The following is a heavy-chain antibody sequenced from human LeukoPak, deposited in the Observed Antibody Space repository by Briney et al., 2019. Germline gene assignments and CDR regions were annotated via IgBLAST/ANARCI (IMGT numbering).Heavy chain of an antibody. CDR2: IYSDGSRT. CDR1: GFTFNTYW. Sequence: GGSLRLSCAASGFTFNTYWMHWVRQGPGKGLVWVSRIYSDGSRTTYADSVRGRFTISGDNAKNTLFLQMNSLRAEDTAMYYCARSGRGGAFDIWGQGTMVTVSS. J-gene: IGHJ3*02. D-gene: IGHD1-26*01. CDR3: ARSGRGGAFDI. V-gene: IGHV3-74*01.